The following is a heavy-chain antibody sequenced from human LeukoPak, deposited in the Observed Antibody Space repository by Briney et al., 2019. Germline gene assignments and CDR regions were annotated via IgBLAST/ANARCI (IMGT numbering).Heavy chain of an antibody. CDR3: AKDGVYSSSWYYFDY. D-gene: IGHD6-13*01. CDR2: ISGSGGST. CDR1: GFTFSSYA. V-gene: IGHV3-23*01. J-gene: IGHJ4*02. Sequence: GGSLRLPCAASGFTFSSYAMSWVRQAPGKGLEWVSAISGSGGSTYYADSVKGRFTISRDNSKNTLYLQMNSLRAEDTAVYYCAKDGVYSSSWYYFDYWGQGTLVTVSS.